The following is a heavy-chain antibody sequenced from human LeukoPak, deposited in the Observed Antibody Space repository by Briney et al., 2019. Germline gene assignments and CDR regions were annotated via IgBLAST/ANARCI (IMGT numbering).Heavy chain of an antibody. CDR2: MSHNRGT. D-gene: IGHD3-10*01. V-gene: IGHV4-38-2*01. CDR3: ASYYASGVSAYNYYGMDV. Sequence: SETLSLTCAVSGHSISTGYYWGWIRPPPGKGLEWIGSMSHNRGTYYNPSLKSRVTISMDTCKNQISLRLTSVTAADTAVYYCASYYASGVSAYNYYGMDVWGKGTTVTVSS. J-gene: IGHJ6*04. CDR1: GHSISTGYY.